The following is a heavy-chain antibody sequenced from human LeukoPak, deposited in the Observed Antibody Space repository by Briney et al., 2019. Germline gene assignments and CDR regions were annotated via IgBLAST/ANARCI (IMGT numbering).Heavy chain of an antibody. J-gene: IGHJ4*02. D-gene: IGHD3-3*01. CDR2: INPNSGGT. CDR1: GYTFTGYY. Sequence: ASVKVSRKASGYTFTGYYMHWVRQAPGQGLEWMGWINPNSGGTNYAQKFQGRVTMTRDTSISTAYMELSRLRSDDTAVYYCARPLESSFDFDYWGQGTLVTVSS. V-gene: IGHV1-2*02. CDR3: ARPLESSFDFDY.